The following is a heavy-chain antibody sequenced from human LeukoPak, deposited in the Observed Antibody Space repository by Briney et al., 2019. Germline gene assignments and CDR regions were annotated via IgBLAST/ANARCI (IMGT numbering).Heavy chain of an antibody. CDR3: AGGDYGLYYFDY. V-gene: IGHV1-24*01. CDR1: GYTLTELS. J-gene: IGHJ4*02. CDR2: FDPEDGET. Sequence: ASVKVSCKVSGYTLTELSMHWVRQAPGKGLEWMGGFDPEDGETIYAQKFQGRVTMTEDTSTDTAYMELSSLRSEDTAVYYCAGGDYGLYYFDYWGQGTLVTVSS. D-gene: IGHD4-17*01.